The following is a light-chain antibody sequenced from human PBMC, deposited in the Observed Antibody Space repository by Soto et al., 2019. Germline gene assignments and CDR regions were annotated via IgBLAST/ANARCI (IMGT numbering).Light chain of an antibody. CDR1: QSVTTTY. CDR3: QHYCSLPLT. Sequence: EIVLTQSPGTLSLSPGERATLSCRASQSVTTTYLAWYQQKPGQAPRLLIYDIDSRAAGIPDRFSGSGSGTDFSLSINSLEHEDFAVYYCQHYCSLPLTFGQGTKVEI. V-gene: IGKV3-20*01. J-gene: IGKJ2*01. CDR2: DID.